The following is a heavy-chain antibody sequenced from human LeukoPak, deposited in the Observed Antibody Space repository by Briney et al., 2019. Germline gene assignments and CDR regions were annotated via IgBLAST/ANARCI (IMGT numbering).Heavy chain of an antibody. V-gene: IGHV4-30-4*01. CDR2: IYYSGST. J-gene: IGHJ2*01. CDR1: GGSISSGDYY. D-gene: IGHD4-17*01. Sequence: SKTLSLTCTVSGGSISSGDYYWSWIRQPPGKGLEWIGYIYYSGSTYYNPSLKSRVTISVDTSKNQFSLKLSSVTAADTAVYYCARTSFHDYGDYEHWYFDLWGRGTLVTVSS. CDR3: ARTSFHDYGDYEHWYFDL.